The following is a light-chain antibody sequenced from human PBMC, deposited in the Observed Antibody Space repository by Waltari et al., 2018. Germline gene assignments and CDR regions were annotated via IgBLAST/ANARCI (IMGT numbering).Light chain of an antibody. V-gene: IGKV2-28*01. CDR1: QSLLHSNGYNY. Sequence: DIVMTQSPLSLSVTPGEPASISCRSSQSLLHSNGYNYLDWDLQKPGQSPQLLISLGSNRASGGPDRFSGSGSGTDFTLEISRVEAEDVGLYYCMQALQTPYAFGQGTKLEIK. CDR3: MQALQTPYA. J-gene: IGKJ2*01. CDR2: LGS.